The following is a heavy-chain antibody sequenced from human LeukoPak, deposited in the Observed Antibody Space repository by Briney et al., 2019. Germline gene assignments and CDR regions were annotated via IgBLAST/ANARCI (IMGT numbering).Heavy chain of an antibody. CDR1: GGTFSSYA. Sequence: SVKVSCKASGGTFSSYAISWVRQAPGQGLEWMGGIIPIFGTANYAQKFQGRVTITADESTSTVYMELSSLRSEDTAVYYCARGLPNRGGFDYWGQGTLVTVSS. CDR3: ARGLPNRGGFDY. V-gene: IGHV1-69*13. J-gene: IGHJ4*02. CDR2: IIPIFGTA.